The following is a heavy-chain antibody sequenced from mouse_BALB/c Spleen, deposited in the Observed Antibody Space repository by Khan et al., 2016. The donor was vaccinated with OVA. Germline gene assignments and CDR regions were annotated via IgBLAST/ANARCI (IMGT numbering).Heavy chain of an antibody. V-gene: IGHV1-7*01. CDR2: INPSTDYT. J-gene: IGHJ3*01. Sequence: VQLQQSGAELAKPGASVKMSCKASGYTFTSFWMHWVKQRPGQGLEWIGYINPSTDYTEYNQRFKDKATLTADKSSSTAYMRLTSLTSDDSAVYYCAKHGSTSAWFTYWGQGTLVTVSA. CDR1: GYTFTSFW. CDR3: AKHGSTSAWFTY. D-gene: IGHD1-1*01.